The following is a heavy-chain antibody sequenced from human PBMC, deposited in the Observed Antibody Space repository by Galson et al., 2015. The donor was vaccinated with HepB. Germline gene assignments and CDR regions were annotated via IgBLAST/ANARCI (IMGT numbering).Heavy chain of an antibody. Sequence: SLRLSCAASGFTFSTYAMSWVRQAPGKGLEWVSGISSHDGSTYYADSVKGRFTISRDNSKSTLYVAMNSLRDEDTAVYYCASGFPGGRSGGSYLNRWGPGTLVTVSS. J-gene: IGHJ1*01. CDR3: ASGFPGGRSGGSYLNR. V-gene: IGHV3-23*01. CDR1: GFTFSTYA. CDR2: ISSHDGST. D-gene: IGHD3-3*01.